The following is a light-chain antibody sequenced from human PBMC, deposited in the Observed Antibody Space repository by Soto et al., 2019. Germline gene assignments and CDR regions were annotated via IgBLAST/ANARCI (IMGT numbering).Light chain of an antibody. CDR2: DAS. J-gene: IGKJ1*01. Sequence: DIQMTQSPSTLYASVXXXXXXTCXASQRVDRYLAWYQQKPGKAPQLLIYDASRLESGVPSRFSGSGSGTEFTLTISSLQPDDFTTFYCQQYKDYTWTFGQGTKVDIK. CDR1: QRVDRY. V-gene: IGKV1-5*01. CDR3: QQYKDYTWT.